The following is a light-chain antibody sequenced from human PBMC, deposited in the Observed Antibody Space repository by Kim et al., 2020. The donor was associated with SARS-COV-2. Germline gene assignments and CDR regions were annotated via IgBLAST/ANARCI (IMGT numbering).Light chain of an antibody. CDR3: QVWDSSTWV. Sequence: LALRQRGRITCGEKNIETQNGHWYQPKPGQAPALVKYRDTNRPSRIPERFSGSNSGNTPTLTVSRAQAGDEADYYCQVWDSSTWVFGGGTQLTVL. V-gene: IGLV3-9*01. CDR1: NIETQN. CDR2: RDT. J-gene: IGLJ3*02.